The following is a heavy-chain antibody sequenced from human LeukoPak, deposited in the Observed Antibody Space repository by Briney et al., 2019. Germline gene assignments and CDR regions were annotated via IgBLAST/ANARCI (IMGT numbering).Heavy chain of an antibody. CDR1: GFTFSSYW. CDR2: LKGDGSRA. V-gene: IGHV3-74*01. D-gene: IGHD2-2*03. CDR3: ARDGYLAPVIAFLDY. Sequence: GGSLRLSCAASGFTFSSYWMHWVRQSPGKGLEWVGQLKGDGSRANYADSVRGRFTISRDNAKNTVYLQLNSLRAEDTAVYYCARDGYLAPVIAFLDYWGQGTLVTVSS. J-gene: IGHJ4*02.